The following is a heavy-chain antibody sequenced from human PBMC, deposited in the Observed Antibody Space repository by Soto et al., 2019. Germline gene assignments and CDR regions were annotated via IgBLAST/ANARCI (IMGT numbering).Heavy chain of an antibody. D-gene: IGHD6-13*01. V-gene: IGHV3-73*01. CDR2: IRGKTDTYAT. Sequence: GGSLRLSCAASGFTFNGSSMHWVRKASGKGREWVGRIRGKTDTYATAYAAPVRGRFTISRDDSKNTAYLQMHSLKTEDTAFYFCTKRIGAYAMDVWGQGTTLTVSS. CDR3: TKRIGAYAMDV. J-gene: IGHJ6*02. CDR1: GFTFNGSS.